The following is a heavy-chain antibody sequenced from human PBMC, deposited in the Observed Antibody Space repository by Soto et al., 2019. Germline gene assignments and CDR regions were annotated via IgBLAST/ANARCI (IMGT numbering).Heavy chain of an antibody. J-gene: IGHJ4*02. CDR3: ARDLDGSGSYYTDY. CDR1: GYMFVTYG. V-gene: IGHV1-18*01. CDR2: ISAYNGNT. D-gene: IGHD3-10*01. Sequence: ASVKVSCKASGYMFVTYGINWVRQAPGQGLEWMGWISAYNGNTKYAQNLQGRVTMTTDASTSTAYMEMRSLRSDDTAVYYCARDLDGSGSYYTDYWGPGTLVTVSS.